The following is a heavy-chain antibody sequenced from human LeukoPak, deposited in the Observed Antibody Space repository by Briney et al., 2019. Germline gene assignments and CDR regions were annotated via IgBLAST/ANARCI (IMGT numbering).Heavy chain of an antibody. Sequence: GGSLRLSCTTSGFIFGDYVMSWVRQAPGKGLEWVGIIRSKIYGGTTDYAASAKGRITISRDDSKSIAYLQMNSLKTDDTAVYFCSRSLVRLGSLYYFDQWGQGTLVTVSS. CDR2: IRSKIYGGTT. J-gene: IGHJ4*02. CDR1: GFIFGDYV. V-gene: IGHV3-49*04. D-gene: IGHD3-16*01. CDR3: SRSLVRLGSLYYFDQ.